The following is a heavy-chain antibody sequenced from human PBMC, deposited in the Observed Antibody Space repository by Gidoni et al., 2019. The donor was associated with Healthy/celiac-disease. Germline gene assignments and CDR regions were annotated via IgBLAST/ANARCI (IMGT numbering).Heavy chain of an antibody. CDR1: GYTLTELY. J-gene: IGHJ3*02. CDR3: ATGYYYDSSGYSYTDAFDI. D-gene: IGHD3-22*01. V-gene: IGHV1-24*01. CDR2: FDPEDGET. Sequence: VQLVQSGAEVKKPGASVKVSCKVSGYTLTELYMHWVRQAPGKGLEWMGGFDPEDGETIYAQKFQGRVTMTEDTSTDTAYMELSSLRSEDTAVYYCATGYYYDSSGYSYTDAFDIWGQGTMVTVSS.